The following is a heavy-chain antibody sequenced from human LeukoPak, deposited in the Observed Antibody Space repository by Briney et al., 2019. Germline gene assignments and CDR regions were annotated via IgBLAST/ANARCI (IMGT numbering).Heavy chain of an antibody. V-gene: IGHV3-7*04. CDR3: ARGYSSSPNFDY. CDR2: INHNGNVN. CDR1: GFTFSSYW. D-gene: IGHD6-6*01. J-gene: IGHJ4*02. Sequence: PGGSLRLSCAASGFTFSSYWMNWARQAPGKGLEWVASINHNGNVNYYVDSVKGRFTISRDNAKNSLYLQMNSLRAEDTAVYYCARGYSSSPNFDYWGQGTLVTVSS.